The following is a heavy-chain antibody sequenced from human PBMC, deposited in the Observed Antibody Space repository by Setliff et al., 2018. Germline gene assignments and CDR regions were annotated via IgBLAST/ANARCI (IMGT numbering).Heavy chain of an antibody. D-gene: IGHD3-10*01. V-gene: IGHV4-61*09. CDR3: AKATGFGELFI. J-gene: IGHJ4*02. CDR1: GDSITSGSYY. CDR2: IYTRGST. Sequence: SETLSLTCTVSGDSITSGSYYWSWIRQPAGKGLEWIGQIYTRGSTNENPSLKSRVTISVDTSKNQVSLRLTSVTATDTAIYYCAKATGFGELFIWGQGTVVTVSS.